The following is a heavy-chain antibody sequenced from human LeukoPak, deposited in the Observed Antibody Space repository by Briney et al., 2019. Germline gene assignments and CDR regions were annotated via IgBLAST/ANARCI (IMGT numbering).Heavy chain of an antibody. D-gene: IGHD1-26*01. Sequence: TEGSLRLSCAASGFTFSSYAMSWVRQAPGKGLEWVSGISDSGGTIYYADSVKGRFAISRDNSKNTLYLQMNSLRAEDTAVYYCAKKLSGSYKAFDYWGQGTPVTVSS. CDR1: GFTFSSYA. CDR3: AKKLSGSYKAFDY. CDR2: ISDSGGTI. V-gene: IGHV3-23*01. J-gene: IGHJ4*02.